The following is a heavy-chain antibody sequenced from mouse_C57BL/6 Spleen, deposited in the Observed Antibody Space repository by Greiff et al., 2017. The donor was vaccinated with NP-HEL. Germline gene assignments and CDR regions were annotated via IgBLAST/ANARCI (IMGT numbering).Heavy chain of an antibody. Sequence: EVQRVESGPELVKPGASVKIPCKASGYTFTDYNMDWVKQSHGKSLEWIGDINPNNGGTIYNQKFKGKATLTVDKSSSTAYMELRSLTSEDTAVYYCARKEYGAYAMDYWGQGTSVTVSS. CDR3: ARKEYGAYAMDY. CDR1: GYTFTDYN. V-gene: IGHV1-18*01. J-gene: IGHJ4*01. D-gene: IGHD2-10*02. CDR2: INPNNGGT.